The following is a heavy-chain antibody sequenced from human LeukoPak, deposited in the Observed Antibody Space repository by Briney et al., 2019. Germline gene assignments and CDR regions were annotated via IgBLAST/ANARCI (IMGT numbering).Heavy chain of an antibody. CDR2: ISYDGSNK. D-gene: IGHD2-15*01. Sequence: PGGSLRLSCAASGFTFSSYGMFWVRQAPGKGLEWVAVISYDGSNKYYANTVKGRFTISRDNSKNTLYLQMTSLRAEDTAVYYCVKDQKNVVLVVAATSSGMDVWGQGTTVTVSS. J-gene: IGHJ6*02. CDR3: VKDQKNVVLVVAATSSGMDV. CDR1: GFTFSSYG. V-gene: IGHV3-30*18.